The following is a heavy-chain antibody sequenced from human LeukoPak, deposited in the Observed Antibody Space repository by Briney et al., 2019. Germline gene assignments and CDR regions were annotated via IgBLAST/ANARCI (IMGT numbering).Heavy chain of an antibody. Sequence: GGSLRLSCAASGFTFDDYGMSWVRQAPGKGLEWVTGIKWNGGSTGYADSVKGRFTISRDNAKNSLYLQMNSLRAEDTALYYCARRHSSSSWISYYYYYMDVWGKGTTVTVSS. CDR2: IKWNGGST. CDR1: GFTFDDYG. J-gene: IGHJ6*03. CDR3: ARRHSSSSWISYYYYYMDV. V-gene: IGHV3-20*04. D-gene: IGHD6-13*01.